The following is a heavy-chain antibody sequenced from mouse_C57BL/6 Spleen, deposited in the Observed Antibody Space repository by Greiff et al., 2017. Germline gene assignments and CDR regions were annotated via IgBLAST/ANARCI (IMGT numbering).Heavy chain of an antibody. Sequence: VQLQQSGPELVKPGASVKIPCKASGYTFTDYNMDWVKQSHGKSLEWIGDINPNNGGTSYNQKFKGKATLTVDKSSSTAYMELRSLTSEDTAVYYCARPVYGSSPHWYFDVWGTGTTVTVSS. CDR3: ARPVYGSSPHWYFDV. D-gene: IGHD1-1*01. CDR1: GYTFTDYN. J-gene: IGHJ1*03. V-gene: IGHV1-18*01. CDR2: INPNNGGT.